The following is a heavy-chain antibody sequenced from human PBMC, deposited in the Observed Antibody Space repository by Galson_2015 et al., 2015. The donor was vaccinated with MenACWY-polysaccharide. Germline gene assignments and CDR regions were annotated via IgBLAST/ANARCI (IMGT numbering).Heavy chain of an antibody. D-gene: IGHD1-14*01. J-gene: IGHJ3*02. CDR2: VIPIFGTI. CDR1: GGTFSSYD. V-gene: IGHV1-69*13. Sequence: SVKVSCKASGGTFSSYDINWVRQAPGQGLEWMGGVIPIFGTISYAQKFEGRVTITVDESTSTAYMELSSLRSEDTAVYYCARDGISIPDSFDIWGQGTMVTVSS. CDR3: ARDGISIPDSFDI.